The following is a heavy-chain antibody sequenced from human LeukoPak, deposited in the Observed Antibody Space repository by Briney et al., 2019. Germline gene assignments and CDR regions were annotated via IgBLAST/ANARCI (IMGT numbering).Heavy chain of an antibody. CDR1: GFTVSSNS. CDR2: IYSGGNT. D-gene: IGHD3-16*02. CDR3: AKDPRDYDYVWGSYRLDNWFDP. J-gene: IGHJ5*02. V-gene: IGHV3-53*05. Sequence: GGSLRLSCTVSGFTVSSNSWSWARQAPGKGLEWVSFIYSGGNTHYSDSVKGRFTISRDNSKNTLYLQMNSLRAEDTAVYYCAKDPRDYDYVWGSYRLDNWFDPWGQGTLVTVSS.